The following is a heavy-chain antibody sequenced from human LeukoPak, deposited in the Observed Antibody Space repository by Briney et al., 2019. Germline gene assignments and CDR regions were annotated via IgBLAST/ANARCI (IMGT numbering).Heavy chain of an antibody. CDR2: INPSGGST. CDR3: ARLEERGLDAFDI. J-gene: IGHJ3*02. CDR1: GYTFTSYY. V-gene: IGHV1-46*01. Sequence: ASVKVSCKASGYTFTSYYMHWVRQAPGQGLEWMGIINPSGGSTSYAQKFQGRVTMTRDTSTSTVYMELSSLGSEDTAVYYCARLEERGLDAFDIWGQGTMVTVSS. D-gene: IGHD1-1*01.